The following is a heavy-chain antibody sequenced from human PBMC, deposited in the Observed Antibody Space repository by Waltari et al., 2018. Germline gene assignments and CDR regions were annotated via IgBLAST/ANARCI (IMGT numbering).Heavy chain of an antibody. Sequence: QVQLQESGPGLVKPSETLSLTCTVSGGSISSYYWSWIRQPPGKGLEWVAVIWYDGSNKYYADSVKGRFTISRDNSKNTLYLQMNSLRAEDTAMYYCAKDAGSGSYDYWGQGTLVTVSS. D-gene: IGHD1-26*01. CDR1: GGSISSYY. CDR2: IWYDGSNK. J-gene: IGHJ4*02. V-gene: IGHV3-30*02. CDR3: AKDAGSGSYDY.